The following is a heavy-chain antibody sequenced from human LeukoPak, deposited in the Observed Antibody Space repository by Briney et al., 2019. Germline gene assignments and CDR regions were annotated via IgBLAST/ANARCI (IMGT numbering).Heavy chain of an antibody. CDR3: ARGLRYYGSGSYYMYY. J-gene: IGHJ4*02. D-gene: IGHD3-10*01. Sequence: SVKVSCPASGYTFTRYDIKWVRQATGQGLEWMGWMNPNSGNTGYAQKFQGRVTMTRNTSISTAYMELSSLRSEDTAVYYCARGLRYYGSGSYYMYYWGQGTLVTVSS. CDR2: MNPNSGNT. CDR1: GYTFTRYD. V-gene: IGHV1-8*01.